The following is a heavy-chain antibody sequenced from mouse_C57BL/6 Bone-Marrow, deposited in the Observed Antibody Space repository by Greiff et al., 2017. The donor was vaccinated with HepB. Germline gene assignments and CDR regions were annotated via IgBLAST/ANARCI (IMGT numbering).Heavy chain of an antibody. CDR2: ISDGGSYT. D-gene: IGHD2-4*01. CDR1: GFTFSSYA. J-gene: IGHJ4*01. Sequence: EVQLVESGGGLVKPGGSLKLSCAASGFTFSSYAMSWVRQTPEKRLEWVATISDGGSYTYYPDNVKGRFTISRDNAKNNLYLQMSHLKSEDTAMYYCARYFYYDYDGAIYYAMDYWGQGTSVTVSS. CDR3: ARYFYYDYDGAIYYAMDY. V-gene: IGHV5-4*01.